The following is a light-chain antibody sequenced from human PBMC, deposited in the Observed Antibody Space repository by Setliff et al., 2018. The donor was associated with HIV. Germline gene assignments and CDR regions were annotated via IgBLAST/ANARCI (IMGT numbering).Light chain of an antibody. CDR3: AVYLGGCVYV. CDR2: STN. Sequence: QTVVAQEPSFSVYPGGTVTLTCGLSSGSVSISYYPSWYQQTPGQAPRTLIYSTNRRSSGVPDRFSCSIIGNKAALTITGAQTDDESDYYCAVYLGGCVYVFGTGTKVTVL. CDR1: SGSVSISYY. J-gene: IGLJ1*01. V-gene: IGLV8-61*01.